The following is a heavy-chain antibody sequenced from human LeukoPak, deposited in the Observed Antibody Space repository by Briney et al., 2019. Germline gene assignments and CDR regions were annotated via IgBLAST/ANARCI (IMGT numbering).Heavy chain of an antibody. CDR2: INHSGST. CDR3: ARSYYDILTGNHAFDI. Sequence: SETLSLTCAVYGGSFSGYYWSWIRQPPGKGPEWIGEINHSGSTNYNPSLKSRVTISVDTSKNQFSLKLSSVTAADTAVYYCARSYYDILTGNHAFDIWGQGTMVTVSS. D-gene: IGHD3-9*01. J-gene: IGHJ3*02. V-gene: IGHV4-34*01. CDR1: GGSFSGYY.